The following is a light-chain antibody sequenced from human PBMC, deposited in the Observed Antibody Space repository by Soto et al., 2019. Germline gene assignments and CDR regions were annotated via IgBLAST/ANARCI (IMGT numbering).Light chain of an antibody. CDR2: RNN. CDR1: SSNIGTNY. J-gene: IGLJ2*01. CDR3: AAWDDSLSGVL. Sequence: QSVLSQPPSASGTPGQRVTVSCSGSSSNIGTNYVYWYQQLPATAPKLLIYRNNQRPSGVPDRFAGSKSGTSASLAISGLRSEDEADYFCAAWDDSLSGVLFGGGTKRTVL. V-gene: IGLV1-47*01.